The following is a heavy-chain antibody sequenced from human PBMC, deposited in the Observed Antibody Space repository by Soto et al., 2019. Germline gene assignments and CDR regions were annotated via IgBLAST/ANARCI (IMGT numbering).Heavy chain of an antibody. CDR1: GFTFSSFG. J-gene: IGHJ6*02. CDR3: AKDTSKYSSNWPAYYGMDV. V-gene: IGHV3-30*18. CDR2: ISYDGSNK. D-gene: IGHD6-13*01. Sequence: GGSLRLSCAASGFTFSSFGMQWVRQAPGKGLGWVAGISYDGSNKYYEDSVKGRFTISRDNSKDMIYLQMNSLRAEDTAVYYCAKDTSKYSSNWPAYYGMDVWGQGTTVTVSS.